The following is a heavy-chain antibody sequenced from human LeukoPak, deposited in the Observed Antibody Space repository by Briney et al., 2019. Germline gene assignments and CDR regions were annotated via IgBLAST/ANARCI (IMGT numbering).Heavy chain of an antibody. CDR3: ARHSDVVGAI. D-gene: IGHD3-16*01. V-gene: IGHV5-51*01. J-gene: IGHJ4*02. Sequence: GESLKISCEASGYTFTHQWIGWMRQMPGTGLEWVGIIYPRDSDTIYSPSFQGHVTISADTSINTAYLEWRSLEASDTAMYYCARHSDVVGAIWGQGTQVTVSS. CDR1: GYTFTHQW. CDR2: IYPRDSDT.